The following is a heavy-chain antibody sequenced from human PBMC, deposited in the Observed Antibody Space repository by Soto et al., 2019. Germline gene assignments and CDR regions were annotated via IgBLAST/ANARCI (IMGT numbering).Heavy chain of an antibody. J-gene: IGHJ6*02. CDR2: VRSRAYGGTT. D-gene: IGHD6-13*01. V-gene: IGHV3-49*03. CDR1: GFTFGEYA. Sequence: GGSMGLSCTSSGFTFGEYAMSCFRQAAGNGLEWVGVVRSRAYGGTTDYAASVRGSFTISRDDSKSIAYLQMNTLRTEDTAVYYCARFTYTSRFSYFGMDVWGHGTTVTVSS. CDR3: ARFTYTSRFSYFGMDV.